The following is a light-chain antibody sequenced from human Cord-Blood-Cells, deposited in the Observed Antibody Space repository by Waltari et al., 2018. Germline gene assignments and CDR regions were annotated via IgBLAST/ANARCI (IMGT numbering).Light chain of an antibody. CDR2: GAS. CDR1: QSVSSSY. Sequence: EIVLTQSPGTLSLSPGERATLSCRASQSVSSSYLAWYQQKPGQAPRLLSYGASSRATGIPDRFSGSGSGTDFTLTINRLEPEDFAVYYCQQYCSSIFTFGPGTKVDIK. CDR3: QQYCSSIFT. V-gene: IGKV3-20*01. J-gene: IGKJ3*01.